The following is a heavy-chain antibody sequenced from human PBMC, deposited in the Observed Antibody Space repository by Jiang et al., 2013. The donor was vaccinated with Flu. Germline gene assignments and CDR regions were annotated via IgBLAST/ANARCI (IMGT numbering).Heavy chain of an antibody. CDR1: GGSISSYY. D-gene: IGHD3-10*01. CDR2: IYTSGST. V-gene: IGHV4-4*07. J-gene: IGHJ4*02. CDR3: ARENPVLLWFGELSYFDY. Sequence: VQLVESGPGLVKPSETLSLTCTVSGGSISSYYWSWIRQPAGKGLEWIGRIYTSGSTNYNPSLKGRVTMSVDTSKNQFSLKLSSVTAADTAVYYCARENPVLLWFGELSYFDYWGQGTLVTVSS.